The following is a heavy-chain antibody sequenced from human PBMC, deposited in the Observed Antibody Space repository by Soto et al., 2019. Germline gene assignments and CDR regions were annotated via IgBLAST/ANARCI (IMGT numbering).Heavy chain of an antibody. Sequence: QVQLQESGPGLVKPSETLSLTCTVSGGSISNYYWSWIRQPPGKGLEWIGYIYYSGSANYNPSLKSRVTISVDTSKNQFSLKLSSVTAADTAVYQCARAGAATLSDFWGQGTLVTVSS. J-gene: IGHJ4*02. CDR3: ARAGAATLSDF. V-gene: IGHV4-59*01. CDR1: GGSISNYY. D-gene: IGHD2-15*01. CDR2: IYYSGSA.